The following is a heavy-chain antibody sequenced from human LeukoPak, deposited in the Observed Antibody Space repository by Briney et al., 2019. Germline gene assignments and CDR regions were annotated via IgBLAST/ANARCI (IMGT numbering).Heavy chain of an antibody. CDR1: GFTFSSYD. Sequence: GGSLRLSCAASGFTFSSYDMHWVRQATGKGLEWVSAIGTAGDTYYPGSVKGRFTISRENAKNSLYLQMISLRAGDTAVYYCARGYYDFWSGYLYFDYWGQGTLVTVSS. CDR3: ARGYYDFWSGYLYFDY. CDR2: IGTAGDT. V-gene: IGHV3-13*01. D-gene: IGHD3-3*01. J-gene: IGHJ4*02.